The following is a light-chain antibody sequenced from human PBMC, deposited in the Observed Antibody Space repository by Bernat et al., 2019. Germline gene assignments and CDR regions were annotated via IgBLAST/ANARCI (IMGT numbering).Light chain of an antibody. Sequence: QSVLTQPPSASGTPGQRVTISCSGSSSNIGSNTVNWYQQLPGTGPKLLIYSNNQRPSGVPDRFSGSKSGTPASLAISGLQSEDEADYYCAAWDDSLNGVVFGGGTKLTVL. CDR3: AAWDDSLNGVV. V-gene: IGLV1-44*01. J-gene: IGLJ2*01. CDR2: SNN. CDR1: SSNIGSNT.